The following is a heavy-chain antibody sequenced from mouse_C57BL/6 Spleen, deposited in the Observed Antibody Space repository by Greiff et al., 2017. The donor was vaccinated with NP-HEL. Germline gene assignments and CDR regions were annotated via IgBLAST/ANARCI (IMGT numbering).Heavy chain of an antibody. CDR2: IDPANGTT. CDR3: AFITTVVARAMDY. CDR1: GFNIKNTY. V-gene: IGHV14-3*01. D-gene: IGHD1-1*01. J-gene: IGHJ4*01. Sequence: EVQLQQSVAELVRPGASVKLSCTASGFNIKNTYMHWVKQRPEQGLEWIGRIDPANGTTKYAPKFQGKATITADTSSNTAYLQLSSLTSEDTAIYYCAFITTVVARAMDYWGQGTSVTVSS.